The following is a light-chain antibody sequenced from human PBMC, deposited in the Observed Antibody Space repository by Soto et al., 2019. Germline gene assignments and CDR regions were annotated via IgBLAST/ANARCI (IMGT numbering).Light chain of an antibody. CDR3: QQLNSYPLT. J-gene: IGKJ4*01. CDR1: QGISSY. V-gene: IGKV1-9*01. Sequence: DIPLTQSPSFLSASVGDRVTITCRASQGISSYLAWYQQKPVKAPNLLIYAASTLQSGVPSRFSGSGSGTEFTLTISSLQPEDCATCYCQQLNSYPLTFGGGTKVDI. CDR2: AAS.